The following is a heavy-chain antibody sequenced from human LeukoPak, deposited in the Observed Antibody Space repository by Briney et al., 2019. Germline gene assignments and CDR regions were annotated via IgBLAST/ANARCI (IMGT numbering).Heavy chain of an antibody. Sequence: GASVKVSCKASGYTFTSSDITWVRQAPGQGLEWIGGIIPVFDTPNYAQNFRGRVTITTDESTSTAYMELSSLRSEDTAIYFCARDTTLSRVVTATTTYHYFYYIDVWGKGTTVTISS. D-gene: IGHD2-21*02. V-gene: IGHV1-69*05. J-gene: IGHJ6*03. CDR1: GYTFTSSD. CDR2: IIPVFDTP. CDR3: ARDTTLSRVVTATTTYHYFYYIDV.